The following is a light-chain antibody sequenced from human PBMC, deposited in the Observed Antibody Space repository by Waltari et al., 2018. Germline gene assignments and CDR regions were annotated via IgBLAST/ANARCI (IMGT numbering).Light chain of an antibody. CDR1: QSINSN. CDR2: GAS. V-gene: IGKV3-15*01. Sequence: EIVMTQSPATLSVSPGERATLSCRASQSINSNLDWYQQKPGQAPRLLIYGASTRATGIPARFSGSGSGTEFTLTISSMQSEDFAVYYCQQCNNWPRTFGQGTKVEIK. J-gene: IGKJ1*01. CDR3: QQCNNWPRT.